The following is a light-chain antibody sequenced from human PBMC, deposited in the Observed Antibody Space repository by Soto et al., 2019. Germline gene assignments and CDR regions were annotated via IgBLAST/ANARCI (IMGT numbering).Light chain of an antibody. J-gene: IGLJ1*01. CDR3: AAWDDSLSGPGYF. V-gene: IGLV1-47*01. Sequence: QSVLTQPPSASGTPGQRVTISCSGSSSNIGSNYVYWYQQLPGTAPKLLIYRNNQRPSGVPDRFSGSKSGTSASLAISGLRSEDEADYYCAAWDDSLSGPGYFFGTGTKVTVL. CDR2: RNN. CDR1: SSNIGSNY.